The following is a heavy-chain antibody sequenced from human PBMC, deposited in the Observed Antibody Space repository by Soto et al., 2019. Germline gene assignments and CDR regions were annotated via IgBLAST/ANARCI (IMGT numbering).Heavy chain of an antibody. CDR1: GFTFSVYS. J-gene: IGHJ3*01. CDR2: ISRSSTGI. Sequence: EVQLVESGGGLVQPGGSLRISCAASGFTFSVYSMSWVRQAPGKGLEWVSYISRSSTGIHYADFVKGRFTISRDDATNSMHLQMNSRRDGDTAVYYCARAVTWGFDVW. D-gene: IGHD7-27*01. CDR3: ARAVTWGFDV. V-gene: IGHV3-48*02.